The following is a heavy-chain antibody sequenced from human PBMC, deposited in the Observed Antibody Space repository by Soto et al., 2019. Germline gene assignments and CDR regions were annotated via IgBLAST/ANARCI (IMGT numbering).Heavy chain of an antibody. V-gene: IGHV1-2*04. D-gene: IGHD4-4*01. CDR2: INPNSGGT. Sequence: GPSVKVSCTASGYTFTGYYMHWVRQAPGQGLEWMGWINPNSGGTNYAQKFQGWVTMTRDTSTSTAYMELRSLRSDDTAVYYCARDNSNLDAFDIWGQGTMVTVSS. J-gene: IGHJ3*02. CDR3: ARDNSNLDAFDI. CDR1: GYTFTGYY.